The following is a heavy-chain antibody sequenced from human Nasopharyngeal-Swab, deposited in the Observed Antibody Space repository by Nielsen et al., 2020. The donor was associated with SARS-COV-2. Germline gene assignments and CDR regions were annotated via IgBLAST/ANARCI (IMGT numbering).Heavy chain of an antibody. CDR2: INHSGST. V-gene: IGHV4-34*01. CDR1: GGSFSGYY. CDR3: ATIGSGSYYNYYYYYGMDV. D-gene: IGHD1-26*01. J-gene: IGHJ6*02. Sequence: GSLRLSCAVYGGSFSGYYWSWIRQLPGKGLDWIGEINHSGSTNYNPSLKSRVTISVDTSKNQFSPKLSSVTAADTAVYYCATIGSGSYYNYYYYYGMDVWGQGTTVTVSS.